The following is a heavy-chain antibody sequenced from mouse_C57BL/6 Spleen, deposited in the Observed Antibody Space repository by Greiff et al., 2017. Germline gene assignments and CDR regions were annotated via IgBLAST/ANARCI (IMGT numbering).Heavy chain of an antibody. D-gene: IGHD1-1*01. CDR3: ASLFITTAGFDY. J-gene: IGHJ2*01. V-gene: IGHV7-3*01. CDR2: IRNKANGYTT. CDR1: GFTFTDYY. Sequence: EVKLVESGGGLVQPGGSLSLSCASSGFTFTDYYLSWVRQPPGQALEWLGFIRNKANGYTTEYSASVKGRFTISRDNSQSILSLQMNALRAEDSATYYCASLFITTAGFDYGGQGTTLTVAS.